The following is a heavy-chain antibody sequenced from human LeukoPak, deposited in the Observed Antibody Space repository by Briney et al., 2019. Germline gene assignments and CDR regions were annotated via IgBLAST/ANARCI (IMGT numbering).Heavy chain of an antibody. Sequence: PGGSLRLSCAASGFTFSSHWMTWVRQAPGKGLEWVANIKEDGTRKNYMDSVKGRFTISRDNAKNSLYLQMSGLRAEDTALYYCATPLDYYDSCGHHQGGDWGQGTLVTVSS. CDR2: IKEDGTRK. CDR1: GFTFSSHW. CDR3: ATPLDYYDSCGHHQGGD. J-gene: IGHJ4*02. D-gene: IGHD3-22*01. V-gene: IGHV3-7*03.